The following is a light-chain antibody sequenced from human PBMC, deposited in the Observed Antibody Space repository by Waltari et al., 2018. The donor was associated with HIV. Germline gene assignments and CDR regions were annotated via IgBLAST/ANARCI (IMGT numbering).Light chain of an antibody. J-gene: IGLJ3*02. CDR1: SRDVGGYHL. CDR2: DVI. Sequence: QSALTQPASVSGSPGQSITISCTGTSRDVGGYHLVSWYQQLPGKAPKLKIHDVIKRPSGVSTRFSGSKTGNTASMTISGLQADDEADYFCSSYSTRNFLMFGGGTKWTVL. V-gene: IGLV2-23*02. CDR3: SSYSTRNFLM.